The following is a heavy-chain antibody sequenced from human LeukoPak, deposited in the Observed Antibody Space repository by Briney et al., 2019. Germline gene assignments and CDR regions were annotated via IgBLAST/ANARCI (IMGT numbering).Heavy chain of an antibody. CDR1: GLTAGRNY. J-gene: IGHJ5*02. CDR3: ARVLVVSWFDP. Sequence: GGSLRLSCAASGLTAGRNYMSWVGRPPGKGWEWVSVIYSGGSTYYADSVKGRFTISRDNSKNTLYLQMNSLRAEDTAVYYCARVLVVSWFDPWGQGTLVTVSS. V-gene: IGHV3-66*02. D-gene: IGHD2-8*01. CDR2: IYSGGST.